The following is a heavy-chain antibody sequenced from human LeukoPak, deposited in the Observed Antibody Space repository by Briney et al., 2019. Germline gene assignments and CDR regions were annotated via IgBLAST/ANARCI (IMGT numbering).Heavy chain of an antibody. CDR1: GGSFSGYY. D-gene: IGHD3-9*01. CDR3: ARGVRLGYDILTGYYEAVNWFDP. Sequence: SETLSLTCAVYGGSFSGYYWSWLRQPPGKGLEWIGEINHSGSTIYNPSLKSRVTISVDTSKNQFSLKLSSVTAADTAVFYCARGVRLGYDILTGYYEAVNWFDPWGQGTLVTVSS. CDR2: INHSGST. J-gene: IGHJ5*02. V-gene: IGHV4-34*01.